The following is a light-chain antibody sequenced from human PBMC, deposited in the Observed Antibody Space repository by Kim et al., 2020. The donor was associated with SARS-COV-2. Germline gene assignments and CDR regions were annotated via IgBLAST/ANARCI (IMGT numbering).Light chain of an antibody. CDR3: NSRDSNDNVV. J-gene: IGLJ2*01. Sequence: SSELTQDPAVSVALGQTVRITCQGDSLRTYYATWYQQKPGQAPIVVMFGKNNRPSGIPDRFSGSSSGNTASLTITGTRAGDEADYYCNSRDSNDNVVFGGGTQLTVL. CDR2: GKN. V-gene: IGLV3-19*01. CDR1: SLRTYY.